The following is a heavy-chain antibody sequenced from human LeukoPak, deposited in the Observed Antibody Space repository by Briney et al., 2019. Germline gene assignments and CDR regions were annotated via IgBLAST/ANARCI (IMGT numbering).Heavy chain of an antibody. V-gene: IGHV1-46*01. CDR1: GYTFTNYY. CDR2: INPSGVST. CDR3: ARSPSGSQSDY. D-gene: IGHD1-26*01. J-gene: IGHJ4*02. Sequence: ASVNVSCKASGYTFTNYYIHWVRQAPGQGLEWMGIINPSGVSTYAQKFQGRVTMTRDTSTSTVYMELSSLRSEDTAVYYCARSPSGSQSDYWGQGTLVTVSS.